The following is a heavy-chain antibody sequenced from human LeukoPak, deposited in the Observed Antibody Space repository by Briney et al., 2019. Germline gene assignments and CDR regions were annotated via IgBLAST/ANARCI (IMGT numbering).Heavy chain of an antibody. D-gene: IGHD1-26*01. Sequence: SETLSLTCTVSGGSISSSNHWWGWIRQPPGKGLEWIGSIYYSGSPSYSPSLKSRVTISVDTSKNQLPLKLSSVTAADTAVYYCARPSSSGNYYYWGQGTLVTVS. CDR1: GGSISSSNHW. CDR3: ARPSSSGNYYY. CDR2: IYYSGSP. J-gene: IGHJ4*02. V-gene: IGHV4-39*01.